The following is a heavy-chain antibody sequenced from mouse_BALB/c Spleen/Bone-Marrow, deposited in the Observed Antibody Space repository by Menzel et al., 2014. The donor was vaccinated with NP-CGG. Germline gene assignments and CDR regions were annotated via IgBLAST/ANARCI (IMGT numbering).Heavy chain of an antibody. CDR1: GYTLTSYW. CDR3: ERGFYVMYY. J-gene: IGHJ4*01. CDR2: INPSSGYT. V-gene: IGHV1-7*01. Sequence: LQLKQSGPELAKPWASVKLSCKASGYTLTSYWMHWVKQRPGQGLERIGYINPSSGYTEYNQKFKDKATLTAERSSSTASVQLSSLTSEDSAVYSCERGFYVMYYWRQGSSVT.